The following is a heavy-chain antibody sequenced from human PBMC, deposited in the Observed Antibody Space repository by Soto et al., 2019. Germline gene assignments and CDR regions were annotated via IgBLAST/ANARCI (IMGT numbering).Heavy chain of an antibody. CDR3: ARGRGYSYGYPPYYYYYGMDV. CDR1: GGSFSGYY. J-gene: IGHJ6*02. CDR2: INHSGST. Sequence: QVQLQQWGAGLLKPSETLSLTCAVYGGSFSGYYWSWIRQPPGKGLEWIGEINHSGSTNYNPSLKSRVTISVDTSKNQFSLELSSVTAADTAVYYCARGRGYSYGYPPYYYYYGMDVWGQGTTVTVSS. D-gene: IGHD5-18*01. V-gene: IGHV4-34*01.